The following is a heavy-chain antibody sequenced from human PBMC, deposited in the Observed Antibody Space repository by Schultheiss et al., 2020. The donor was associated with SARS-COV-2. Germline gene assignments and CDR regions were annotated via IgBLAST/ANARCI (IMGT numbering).Heavy chain of an antibody. CDR3: ARPYDSSGYYYGPDDAFDI. D-gene: IGHD3-22*01. Sequence: GGSLRLSCAASGFTFSSYAMHWVRQAPGKGLEWVSGINGDGSASSYADSVKGRFTISRDNAKNSLYLQMNSLRAEDTAVYYCARPYDSSGYYYGPDDAFDIWGQGTMVTVSS. CDR2: INGDGSAS. CDR1: GFTFSSYA. J-gene: IGHJ3*02. V-gene: IGHV3-74*01.